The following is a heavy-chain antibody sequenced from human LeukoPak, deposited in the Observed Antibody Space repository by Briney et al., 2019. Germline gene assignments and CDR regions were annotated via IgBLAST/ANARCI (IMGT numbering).Heavy chain of an antibody. D-gene: IGHD3-10*01. J-gene: IGHJ6*02. CDR1: GFTVSSNH. Sequence: GGSLGLSCAASGFTVSSNHMSWVRQAPGKGLEWVSVISGAGTTYYADSVKGRFTISRDNSENTVHLQMNSLRAEDTAVYYCARRITYSGMDVWGRGTTVTASS. V-gene: IGHV3-53*01. CDR2: ISGAGTT. CDR3: ARRITYSGMDV.